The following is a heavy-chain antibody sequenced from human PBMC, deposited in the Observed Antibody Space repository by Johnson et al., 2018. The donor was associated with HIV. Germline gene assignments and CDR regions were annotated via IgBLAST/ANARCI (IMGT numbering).Heavy chain of an antibody. V-gene: IGHV3-66*01. CDR3: AGGSLRNEGGWGAFDV. CDR2: IYSGGST. CDR1: GFTVSSNY. D-gene: IGHD1-1*01. J-gene: IGHJ3*01. Sequence: VQLVESGGGLVQPGGSLRLSCAASGFTVSSNYMSWVRQAPGKGLEWVSVIYSGGSTYYADSVKGRFTISRDNSKNTLFLQMNSLRAEDTAVYYCAGGSLRNEGGWGAFDVWGQGTMVTVSS.